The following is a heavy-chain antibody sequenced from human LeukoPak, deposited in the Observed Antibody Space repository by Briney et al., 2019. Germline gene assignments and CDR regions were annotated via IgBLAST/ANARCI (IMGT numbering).Heavy chain of an antibody. CDR2: INTNTGNP. V-gene: IGHV7-4-1*02. J-gene: IGHJ6*02. CDR1: GYTFTSYA. Sequence: GASVKVSCKASGYTFTSYAMNWVRPAPGQGLEWMGWINTNTGNPTYAQGFTGRFVFSLDTSVSTAYLQISSLKAEDTAVYYCAREGQAANYYGMDVWGQGTTVTVSS. CDR3: AREGQAANYYGMDV.